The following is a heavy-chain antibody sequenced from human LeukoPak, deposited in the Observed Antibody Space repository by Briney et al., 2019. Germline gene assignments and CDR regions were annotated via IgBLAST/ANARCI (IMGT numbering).Heavy chain of an antibody. CDR3: VRVNTGMNSGAYHLDY. V-gene: IGHV3-72*01. CDR1: GFTFSDYY. Sequence: GGSLRLSCEASGFTFSDYYMDWVRQAPGKGLEWVGRIRKLANGYTTEYGASVKGRFTISRDDSKKVLYLQMNSLRSEDTALFYCVRVNTGMNSGAYHLDYWGQGTLVTVSS. J-gene: IGHJ4*02. D-gene: IGHD3-10*01. CDR2: IRKLANGYTT.